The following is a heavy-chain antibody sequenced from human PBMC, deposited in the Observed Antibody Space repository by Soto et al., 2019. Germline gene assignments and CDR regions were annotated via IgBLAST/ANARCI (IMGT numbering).Heavy chain of an antibody. CDR2: INHRGNT. CDR3: ASARFDS. V-gene: IGHV4-34*01. CDR1: GGSFSATW. Sequence: ETLSLTCAVYGGSFSATWWTWIRQPPGKGLEWIGEINHRGNTNYSPSLKNRVTVSVDTSTNQFSLKLTSVTAADTATYYCASARFDSWGRGILVTVSS. J-gene: IGHJ4*02.